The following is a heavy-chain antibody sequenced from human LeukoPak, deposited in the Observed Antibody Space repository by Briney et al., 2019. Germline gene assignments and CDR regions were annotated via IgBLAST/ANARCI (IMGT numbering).Heavy chain of an antibody. V-gene: IGHV4-59*08. J-gene: IGHJ4*02. CDR1: GGSISSYY. CDR2: IYYSGST. CDR3: ARTGSSWYRVDY. Sequence: KPSETPSPTRTVSGGSISSYYWSWIRQPPGKGLEWIGYIYYSGSTNYNPSLKSRVTISVDTSKNQFSLKLSSVTAADTAVYYCARTGSSWYRVDYWGQGTLVTVSS. D-gene: IGHD6-13*01.